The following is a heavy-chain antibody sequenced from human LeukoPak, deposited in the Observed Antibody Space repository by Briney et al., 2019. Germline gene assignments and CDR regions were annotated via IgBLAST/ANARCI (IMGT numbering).Heavy chain of an antibody. CDR3: ARHGTGPDY. CDR1: GGSFSGYY. Sequence: SETLSLTCAVYGGSFSGYYWSWIRQPPGKGLEWIGEINHSGSTNYNPSLKSRVTISVDTSKNQFSLKLSSVTAADTAVYYCARHGTGPDYWGQGTLVTVSS. V-gene: IGHV4-34*01. D-gene: IGHD3/OR15-3a*01. CDR2: INHSGST. J-gene: IGHJ4*02.